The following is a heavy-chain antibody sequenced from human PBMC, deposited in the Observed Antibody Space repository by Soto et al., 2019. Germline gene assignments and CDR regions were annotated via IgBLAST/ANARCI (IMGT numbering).Heavy chain of an antibody. CDR1: GVTFSSYG. CDR3: VWLQMGYYYGSGSYYNKVLDH. J-gene: IGHJ5*02. D-gene: IGHD3-10*01. CDR2: IIPICDSP. V-gene: IGHV1-69*06. Sequence: GASVKVSCKASGVTFSSYGVSWVRQAPGQGLERMGGIIPICDSPNYAQKFQGRVTMTENKSTNTAYMELSSLRSEDTAVYYCVWLQMGYYYGSGSYYNKVLDHWGPGTLVTVSS.